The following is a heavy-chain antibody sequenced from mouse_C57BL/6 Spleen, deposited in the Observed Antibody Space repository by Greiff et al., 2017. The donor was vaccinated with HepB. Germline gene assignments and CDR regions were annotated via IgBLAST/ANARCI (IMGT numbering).Heavy chain of an antibody. Sequence: VQLQQSGPELVKPGASVKISCKASGYSFTDYNMNWVKQSNGKSLEWIGVINPNYGTTSYNQKFKGKATLTVDQSSSTAYMQLNSLTSEDSAVYYSARGLITTVVATDFDVWGTGTTVTVSS. CDR2: INPNYGTT. V-gene: IGHV1-39*01. CDR1: GYSFTDYN. CDR3: ARGLITTVVATDFDV. D-gene: IGHD1-1*01. J-gene: IGHJ1*03.